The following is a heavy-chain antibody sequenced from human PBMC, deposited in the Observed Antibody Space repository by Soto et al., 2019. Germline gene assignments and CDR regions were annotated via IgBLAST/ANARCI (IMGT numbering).Heavy chain of an antibody. Sequence: GGSLRLSCAASGFTFSSYGIHWIRQAPGKGLEWVAVIWYDGSNKYYADSVKGRFTISRDNSKNTLYLEMSSLRVEDTAVYYCAKENAGSSSWFKLGRGFDYWGQGTRVTVSS. V-gene: IGHV3-33*06. CDR1: GFTFSSYG. D-gene: IGHD6-13*01. J-gene: IGHJ4*02. CDR3: AKENAGSSSWFKLGRGFDY. CDR2: IWYDGSNK.